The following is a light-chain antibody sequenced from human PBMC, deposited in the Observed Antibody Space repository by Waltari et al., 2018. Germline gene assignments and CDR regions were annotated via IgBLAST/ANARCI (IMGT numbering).Light chain of an antibody. CDR2: DAS. CDR1: QSVGTY. CDR3: QQRRSWPLT. Sequence: EIVLTQSPAILSFSPGERATLSCRASQSVGTYLAWYQQRPGQSPRFLIYDASYRATGIPGRFSGSGSETDFTLTISSLQPEDFAVYYCQQRRSWPLTFGGGTRVQI. V-gene: IGKV3-11*01. J-gene: IGKJ4*01.